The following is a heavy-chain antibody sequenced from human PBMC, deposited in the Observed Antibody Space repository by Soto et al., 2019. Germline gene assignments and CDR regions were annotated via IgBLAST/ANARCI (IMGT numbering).Heavy chain of an antibody. CDR2: ISSSSSYI. J-gene: IGHJ6*03. Sequence: GGSLRLSCAASGFTFSSYSMNWVRQAPGKGLEWVSSISSSSSYIYYADSVKGRFTISRDNAKNSLYLQMNSLRAEDTAVYYCARDRRSSDYYMDVWGKGTTVTVSS. CDR1: GFTFSSYS. V-gene: IGHV3-21*01. CDR3: ARDRRSSDYYMDV.